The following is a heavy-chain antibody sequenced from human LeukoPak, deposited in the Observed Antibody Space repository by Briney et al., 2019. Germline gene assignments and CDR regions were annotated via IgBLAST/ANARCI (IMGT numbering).Heavy chain of an antibody. J-gene: IGHJ4*02. Sequence: SVTVSCKASGGTFNSYAISWVRQAPGQRLEWMGRIIPILGIANYAQKFQGRVTITADKSTSTAYMELSSLRSEDTAVYYCARDGDGGNSDYWGQGTLVTVSS. CDR3: ARDGDGGNSDY. CDR2: IIPILGIA. D-gene: IGHD4-23*01. CDR1: GGTFNSYA. V-gene: IGHV1-69*04.